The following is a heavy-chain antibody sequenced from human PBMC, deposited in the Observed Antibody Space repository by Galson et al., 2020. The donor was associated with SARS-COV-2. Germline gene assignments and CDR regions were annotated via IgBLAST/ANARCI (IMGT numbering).Heavy chain of an antibody. CDR3: ARIPVSGYYYGMDV. J-gene: IGHJ6*02. D-gene: IGHD3-10*01. CDR1: GGSISSYY. Sequence: ASETLSLTCTVSGGSISSYYWSWIRQPPGKGLEWIGYIYYSGSTNYNPSLKSRVTISVDTSKNQFSLKLSSVTAADTAVYYCARIPVSGYYYGMDVWGQGTTVTVSS. CDR2: IYYSGST. V-gene: IGHV4-59*01.